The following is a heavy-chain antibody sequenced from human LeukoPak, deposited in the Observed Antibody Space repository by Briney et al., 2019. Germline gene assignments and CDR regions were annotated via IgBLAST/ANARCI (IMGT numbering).Heavy chain of an antibody. V-gene: IGHV3-11*01. CDR1: GFTFSDYY. Sequence: PGGSLRLSCAASGFTFSDYYMSWIRQAPGKGLEWVSYISSSGSTIYYADSVKGRFTISRDNAKNSLYLQMNSLRAEDTAVYYRARKLMVYAYFDYWGQGTLVTVSS. D-gene: IGHD2-8*01. CDR3: ARKLMVYAYFDY. CDR2: ISSSGSTI. J-gene: IGHJ4*02.